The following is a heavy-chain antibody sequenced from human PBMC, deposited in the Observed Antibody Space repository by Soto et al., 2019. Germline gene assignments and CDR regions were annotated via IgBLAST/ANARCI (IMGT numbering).Heavy chain of an antibody. CDR1: GFTFSSYS. J-gene: IGHJ6*02. V-gene: IGHV3-21*01. CDR3: AKDLGQSNFYGMDV. CDR2: ISSSSSYI. Sequence: PGGSLRLSCAASGFTFSSYSMNWVRQAPGKGLEWVSSISSSSSYIYYADSVKGRFTISRDNSKNTLYLQMNSLRAEDTAVYYCAKDLGQSNFYGMDVWGQGTTVTVSS.